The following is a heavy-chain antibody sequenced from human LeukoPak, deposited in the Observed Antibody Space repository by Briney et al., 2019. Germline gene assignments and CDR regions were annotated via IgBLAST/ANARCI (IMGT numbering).Heavy chain of an antibody. CDR1: GGSISSDGYY. J-gene: IGHJ4*02. V-gene: IGHV4-30-2*01. CDR2: IYHSGST. Sequence: PSETLSLTCTVSGGSISSDGYYWSWIRQPPGKGLEWIGYIYHSGSTYYNPSLKSRVTISVDRSKNQFSPKLSSVTAADTAVYYCARGITGTTRYYFDYWGQGTLVTVSS. CDR3: ARGITGTTRYYFDY. D-gene: IGHD1-7*01.